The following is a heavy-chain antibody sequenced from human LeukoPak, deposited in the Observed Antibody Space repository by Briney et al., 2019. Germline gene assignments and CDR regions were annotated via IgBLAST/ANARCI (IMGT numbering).Heavy chain of an antibody. CDR3: AKTYMWSIDAFHI. Sequence: GGSLRLSCAASGFTFSNYAMSWVRQPPGKGLEWVSGITARADSTYYADSVKGRVTISRDNSKNTLFLQLNSLRAEDAAVYYCAKTYMWSIDAFHIWGQGTMVTVSS. V-gene: IGHV3-23*01. J-gene: IGHJ3*02. CDR2: ITARADST. D-gene: IGHD2-8*02. CDR1: GFTFSNYA.